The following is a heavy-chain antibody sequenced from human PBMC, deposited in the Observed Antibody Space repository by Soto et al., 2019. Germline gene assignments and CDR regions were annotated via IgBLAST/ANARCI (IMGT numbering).Heavy chain of an antibody. Sequence: QVQLVQSGAEVKKPGASVKVSCKASGYTFSSYGLSWVRQAPGQGLEWMGWISAYNGNTKNAQKLQGRVTMTTDTPTSTADMELRSLSSDDTAVYYCARDLGLGLVDYWVQGTLGTVSA. D-gene: IGHD6-19*01. V-gene: IGHV1-18*01. CDR1: GYTFSSYG. J-gene: IGHJ4*02. CDR2: ISAYNGNT. CDR3: ARDLGLGLVDY.